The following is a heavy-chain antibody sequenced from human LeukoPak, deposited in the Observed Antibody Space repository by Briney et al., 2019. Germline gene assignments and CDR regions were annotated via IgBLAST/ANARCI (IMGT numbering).Heavy chain of an antibody. Sequence: SETLSLTCTVSGDSISTYYWSWIRQPPGKGLEWIGYIYYSGSTNYNPSLKSRVTISVDTSKNQFSLKLSSVTAADTAVYYCARSGYDDNWFDPWGQGTLVTVSS. D-gene: IGHD5-12*01. CDR2: IYYSGST. J-gene: IGHJ5*02. CDR3: ARSGYDDNWFDP. CDR1: GDSISTYY. V-gene: IGHV4-59*12.